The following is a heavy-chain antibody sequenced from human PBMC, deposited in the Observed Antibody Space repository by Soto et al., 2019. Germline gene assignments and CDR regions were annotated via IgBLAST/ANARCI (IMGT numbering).Heavy chain of an antibody. V-gene: IGHV4-39*01. Sequence: QLQLQESGPGLVKPSETLSLTCTVSGGSISSSSYYWGWIRQPPGKGLEWIGSRYYSGRTYYNPSLKSRVTISVDTSKNQFSLKLSSVTAADTAVYYCASPTQDSSGEGWFDPWGQGTLVTVSS. CDR3: ASPTQDSSGEGWFDP. CDR1: GGSISSSSYY. CDR2: RYYSGRT. J-gene: IGHJ5*02. D-gene: IGHD6-19*01.